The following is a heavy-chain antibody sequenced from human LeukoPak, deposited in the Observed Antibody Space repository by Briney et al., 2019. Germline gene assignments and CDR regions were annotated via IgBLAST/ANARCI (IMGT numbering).Heavy chain of an antibody. CDR1: GFTFSSYG. CDR3: AKGYSYKPAFDY. V-gene: IGHV3-30*18. Sequence: GGSLRLSCAASGFTFSSYGMHWVLQAPGKGLEWVAVVSHDGTNEFSADSVKGRFTISRDNSKDTLYLQMNSLRAEDTAVYYCAKGYSYKPAFDYWGQGTLVTVSS. D-gene: IGHD5-18*01. CDR2: VSHDGTNE. J-gene: IGHJ4*02.